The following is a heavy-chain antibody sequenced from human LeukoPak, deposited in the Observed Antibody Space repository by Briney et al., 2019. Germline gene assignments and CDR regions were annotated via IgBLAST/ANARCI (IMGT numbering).Heavy chain of an antibody. CDR2: INPKSGGT. CDR3: ARVKRPEDPLDI. J-gene: IGHJ3*02. CDR1: GYTFTDYF. Sequence: VASVKVSCKASGYTFTDYFMNWVRQAPGQGLEWMGWINPKSGGTVYAQKFQGRVTITADESTSTAYMELSSLRSEDTAVYYCARVKRPEDPLDIWGQGTMVTVSS. V-gene: IGHV1-2*02.